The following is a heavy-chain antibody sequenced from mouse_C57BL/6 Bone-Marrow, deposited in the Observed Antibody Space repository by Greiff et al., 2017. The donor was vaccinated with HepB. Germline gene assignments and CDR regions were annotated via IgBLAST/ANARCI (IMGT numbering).Heavy chain of an antibody. CDR1: GYTFTSYG. Sequence: QVQLKQPGAELVKPGASVKLSCKASGYTFTSYGITWVKQRPGHGLEWIGDIDPGTGSTNYNEKFKRKATLTVDTSSSTASMQLRSLTSEDSAVYYGARRETWTYDFDDWGKGTTLT. D-gene: IGHD5-1*01. J-gene: IGHJ2*01. CDR3: ARRETWTYDFDD. CDR2: IDPGTGST. V-gene: IGHV1-55*01.